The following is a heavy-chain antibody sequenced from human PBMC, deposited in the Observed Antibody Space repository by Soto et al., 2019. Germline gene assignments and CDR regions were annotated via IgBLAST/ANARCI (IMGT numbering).Heavy chain of an antibody. D-gene: IGHD3-9*01. CDR3: ARGRALRAYYYIFTAYYQDSCN. V-gene: IGHV1-46*01. J-gene: IGHJ1*01. CDR1: GYTFASYG. CDR2: INPNGGST. Sequence: SSVKVSCKASGYTFASYGMHSGRQAPGRGLEWMGIINPNGGSTSYAQKFQGRVTMTRDTSTSTVYMELSSLRSEDTAVYYCARGRALRAYYYIFTAYYQDSCNWG.